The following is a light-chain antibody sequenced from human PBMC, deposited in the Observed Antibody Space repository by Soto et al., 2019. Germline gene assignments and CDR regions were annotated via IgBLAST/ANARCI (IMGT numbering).Light chain of an antibody. Sequence: EIVLTQSPGTLSLSPGESASLSCRATQSVRSTYLAWYQQKSGQAPRLLIYGASTRATGIPDRFSGSGSGTDFTLTIIRLEPEDFAVYYCQQYGSSPLTFGQGTKVDIK. J-gene: IGKJ1*01. CDR2: GAS. CDR3: QQYGSSPLT. V-gene: IGKV3-20*01. CDR1: QSVRSTY.